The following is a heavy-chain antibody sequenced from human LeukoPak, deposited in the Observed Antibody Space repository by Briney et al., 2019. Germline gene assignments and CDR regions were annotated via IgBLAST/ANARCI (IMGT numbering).Heavy chain of an antibody. D-gene: IGHD2-15*01. V-gene: IGHV3-23*01. CDR3: AKNGDCSGGNCYSSLDY. J-gene: IGHJ4*02. Sequence: GGSLRDSCEASGFTLRSYAMSWVRQAPGKGLEWVSLISGSGGSTYYADSVKGGLTISRDNSKNTLYLQMNSLRAEDTAVYYCAKNGDCSGGNCYSSLDYWGQGTLVTVSS. CDR2: ISGSGGST. CDR1: GFTLRSYA.